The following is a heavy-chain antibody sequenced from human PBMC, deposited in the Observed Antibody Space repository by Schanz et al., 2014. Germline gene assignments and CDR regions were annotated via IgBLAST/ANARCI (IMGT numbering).Heavy chain of an antibody. CDR2: IKGDSSEK. CDR3: ARDPNSVNEIDY. V-gene: IGHV3-7*03. CDR1: GFTFSDHW. Sequence: EVQLVESGGGLVKPGGSLRLSCSASGFTFSDHWMSWVRQPPGKGLEWVANIKGDSSEKNYVDSVKGRFTLSRDNAKKTMDLQMNSLRVEDTAVYYCARDPNSVNEIDYWGQGTLVTVSS. D-gene: IGHD5-12*01. J-gene: IGHJ4*02.